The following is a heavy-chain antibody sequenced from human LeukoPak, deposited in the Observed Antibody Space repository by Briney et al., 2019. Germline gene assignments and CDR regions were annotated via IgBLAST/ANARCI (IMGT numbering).Heavy chain of an antibody. V-gene: IGHV3-23*01. CDR1: GFTFSIYA. D-gene: IGHD3-10*01. Sequence: PGESLRLSCAASGFTFSIYAMSWVRQAPGKGLEWVSAISGSGGTAYYADSVKGRFTISRDNSKNTLYLQMNSLRAEDTAVYYCAKASLWFGELLYYFDYWGQGTLVTVSS. J-gene: IGHJ4*02. CDR3: AKASLWFGELLYYFDY. CDR2: ISGSGGTA.